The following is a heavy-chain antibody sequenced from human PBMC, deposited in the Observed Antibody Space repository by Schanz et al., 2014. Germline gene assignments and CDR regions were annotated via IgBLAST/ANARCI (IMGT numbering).Heavy chain of an antibody. J-gene: IGHJ4*02. V-gene: IGHV3-48*01. CDR2: ISFSGNTI. Sequence: EVQLVESGGGLVRPGGSLRLSCTTSGLIFSTYTLNWVRQAPGKGLEWISYISFSGNTIYYADSVKGRFTISRDNAKNLLYLQMNGLRAEDTAVYYCAREDCSATSCYFRYWGQGTLVTVSS. CDR1: GLIFSTYT. CDR3: AREDCSATSCYFRY. D-gene: IGHD2-21*01.